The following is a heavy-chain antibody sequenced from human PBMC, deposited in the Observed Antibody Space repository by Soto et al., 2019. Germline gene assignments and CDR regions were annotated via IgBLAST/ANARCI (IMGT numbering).Heavy chain of an antibody. CDR1: GGSISSYY. Sequence: SETLSLTCTVSGGSISSYYWSWIRQPPGKGLEWIGYIYYSGSTNYNPSLKSRVTISVDTSKNQFSLKLSSVTAADTAVYYCARASSSGLDYWGQGTLVTVSS. CDR2: IYYSGST. J-gene: IGHJ4*02. V-gene: IGHV4-59*01. D-gene: IGHD6-6*01. CDR3: ARASSSGLDY.